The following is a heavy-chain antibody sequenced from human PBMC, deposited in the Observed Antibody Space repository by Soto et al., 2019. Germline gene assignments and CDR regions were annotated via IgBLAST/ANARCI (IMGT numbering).Heavy chain of an antibody. CDR3: FGGNGGPQ. CDR2: IKPDGSAT. V-gene: IGHV3-7*03. CDR1: DFTFRNYW. Sequence: GGSLRLSCVTSDFTFRNYWMNWVRQAPGKGLEWVANIKPDGSATNYVDSVKGRFTISRDNVRNSVSLQMNSLRVEDTAVYFCFGGNGGPQWGQGTLVTVSS. J-gene: IGHJ4*02. D-gene: IGHD3-16*01.